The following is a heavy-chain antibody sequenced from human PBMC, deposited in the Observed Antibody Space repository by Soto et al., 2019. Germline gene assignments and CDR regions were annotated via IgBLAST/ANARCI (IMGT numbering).Heavy chain of an antibody. V-gene: IGHV4-30-2*01. CDR2: IYHSGST. CDR1: GGSISSGGYS. J-gene: IGHJ4*02. D-gene: IGHD2-15*01. CDR3: ARVPGYCSGGSCYVAADY. Sequence: TLSLTCAVSGGSISSGGYSWSWIRQPPGKGLEWIGYIYHSGSTYYNPSLKSRVTISVDRSKNQFSLKLSSVTAADTAVYYCARVPGYCSGGSCYVAADYWGQGTLVTVSS.